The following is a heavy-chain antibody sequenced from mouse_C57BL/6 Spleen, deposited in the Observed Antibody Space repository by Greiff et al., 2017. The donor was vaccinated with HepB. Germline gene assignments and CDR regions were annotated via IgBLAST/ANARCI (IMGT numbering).Heavy chain of an antibody. CDR2: ISSGGSYT. J-gene: IGHJ2*01. V-gene: IGHV5-6*02. CDR3: ARLILPYYFDY. Sequence: DVKLVESGGDLVKPGGSLKLSCAASGFTFSSYGMSWVRQTPDKRLEWVATISSGGSYTYYPDSVKGRFTISRDNAKNTLYLQMSSLKSEDTAMYYCARLILPYYFDYWGQGTTLTVSS. D-gene: IGHD1-1*01. CDR1: GFTFSSYG.